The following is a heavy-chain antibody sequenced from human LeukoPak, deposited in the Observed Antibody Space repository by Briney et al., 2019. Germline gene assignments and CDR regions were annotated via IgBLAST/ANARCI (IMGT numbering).Heavy chain of an antibody. V-gene: IGHV1-18*01. Sequence: ASVKVSCKASGYTFTSYGISWVRQAPGQGLEWMGWISAYNGNTNYAQKFQGRVTITADESTSTAYMELSSLRSEDTAVYYCARDETWGYPIYWGQGTLVTVSS. CDR1: GYTFTSYG. CDR3: ARDETWGYPIY. CDR2: ISAYNGNT. J-gene: IGHJ4*02. D-gene: IGHD3-16*01.